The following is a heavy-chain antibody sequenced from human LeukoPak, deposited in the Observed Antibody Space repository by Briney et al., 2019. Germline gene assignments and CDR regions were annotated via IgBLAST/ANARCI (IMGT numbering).Heavy chain of an antibody. CDR1: GGSFSSYY. J-gene: IGHJ4*02. CDR2: IYYSGST. D-gene: IGHD1-20*01. Sequence: SETLSLTCAVYGGSFSSYYWGWIRQPPGKGLEWIGSIYYSGSTFYNPSLRSRVTISVDTSENQFSLKLSSVTAADTAVYYCARIGYNWNDGASFDYWGQGTLVTVSS. CDR3: ARIGYNWNDGASFDY. V-gene: IGHV4-39*01.